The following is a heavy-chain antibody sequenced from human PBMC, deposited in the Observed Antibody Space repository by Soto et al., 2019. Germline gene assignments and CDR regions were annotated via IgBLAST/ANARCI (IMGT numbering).Heavy chain of an antibody. J-gene: IGHJ4*02. D-gene: IGHD3-3*01. Sequence: EVQLWESGGGFVQPGGSLRLSCAATGFSFAGYALTWVRQAPGKGLERLSAVSGGGASTYYADSVRGRFSISRDVSGNMIYLQLNRLTAGDTATYYCAKTQTFNGYYGGFDAWGQGTRVTVSS. CDR3: AKTQTFNGYYGGFDA. V-gene: IGHV3-23*01. CDR2: VSGGGAST. CDR1: GFSFAGYA.